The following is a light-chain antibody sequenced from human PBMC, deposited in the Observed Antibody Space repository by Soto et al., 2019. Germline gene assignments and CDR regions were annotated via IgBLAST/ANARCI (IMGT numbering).Light chain of an antibody. CDR1: QTISSH. Sequence: DIQMTQSPSSLSASVGDRVIITCRASQTISSHLNWYQQTQGKAPNILVYAASSLQSGVPSRFTGSGSGTDCTLPISSLQPEDFATYFCQQSYTNPITFGQGTRLEIK. J-gene: IGKJ5*01. V-gene: IGKV1-39*01. CDR3: QQSYTNPIT. CDR2: AAS.